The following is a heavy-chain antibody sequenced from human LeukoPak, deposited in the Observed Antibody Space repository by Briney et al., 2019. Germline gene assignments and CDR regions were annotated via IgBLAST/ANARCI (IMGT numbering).Heavy chain of an antibody. V-gene: IGHV4-61*02. J-gene: IGHJ4*02. CDR2: IYNSGST. D-gene: IGHD2-21*02. CDR3: ARDGGLTYCGGDCYTGDY. CDR1: GASISSGSYY. Sequence: SETLSLTCTVSGASISSGSYYSSWIRQPAGKGLEWIGRIYNSGSTNYNPSLESRVTISLDTSNNQFSLKLSSVTAADTAVYYCARDGGLTYCGGDCYTGDYWGRGTLVTVSS.